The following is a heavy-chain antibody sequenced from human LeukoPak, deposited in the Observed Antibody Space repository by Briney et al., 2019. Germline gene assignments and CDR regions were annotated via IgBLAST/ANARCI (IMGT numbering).Heavy chain of an antibody. CDR3: ARHQSSPDAFDI. V-gene: IGHV3-30*04. J-gene: IGHJ3*02. Sequence: GGSLRLSCAASGFTFSSYAMHWVRQAPGKGLEWVAVISYDGSNKYYADSVKGRFTISRDNAKNSLYLQMNSLRAEDTAVYYCARHQSSPDAFDIWGQGTMVTVSS. CDR1: GFTFSSYA. D-gene: IGHD6-6*01. CDR2: ISYDGSNK.